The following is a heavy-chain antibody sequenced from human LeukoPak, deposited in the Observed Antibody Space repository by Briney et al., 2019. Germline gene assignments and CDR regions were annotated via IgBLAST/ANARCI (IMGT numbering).Heavy chain of an antibody. CDR3: ARDISSSWYDY. CDR2: IWHDGSNK. V-gene: IGHV3-33*01. D-gene: IGHD6-13*01. J-gene: IGHJ4*02. Sequence: GGSLRLSCEVSGFTLRNYVMQWVRQAPGKGLEWVAVIWHDGSNKYYADSVKGRFTISRDNSKNTLYLQMNSLRAEDTAIYYCARDISSSWYDYWGQGTLVTVSS. CDR1: GFTLRNYV.